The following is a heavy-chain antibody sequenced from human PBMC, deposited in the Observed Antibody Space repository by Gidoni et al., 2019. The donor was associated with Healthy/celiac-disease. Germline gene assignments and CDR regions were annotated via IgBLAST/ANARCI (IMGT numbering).Heavy chain of an antibody. D-gene: IGHD5-12*01. CDR2: ISYDGSNK. CDR1: GFTFSSYA. V-gene: IGHV3-30-3*01. CDR3: ARDGMATITGDY. J-gene: IGHJ4*02. Sequence: QVQLVESGGGVVQPGRSLRLSCAASGFTFSSYAMHWVRQAPGKGLEWVAVISYDGSNKYYADSVKGRFTISRDNSKNTLYLQMNSLRAEDTAVYYCARDGMATITGDYWGQGTLVTVSS.